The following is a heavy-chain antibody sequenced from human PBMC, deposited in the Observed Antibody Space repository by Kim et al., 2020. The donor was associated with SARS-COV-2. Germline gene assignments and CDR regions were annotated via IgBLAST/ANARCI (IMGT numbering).Heavy chain of an antibody. V-gene: IGHV3-30*18. J-gene: IGHJ4*01. CDR3: AKDIDYDFWSGLFDFDY. Sequence: GGSLRLSCAASGFTFSSYGMHWVRQAPGKGLEWVAVISYDGSNKYYADSVKGRFTISRDNSKNTLYLQMNSLRAEDTAVYYCAKDIDYDFWSGLFDFDY. CDR2: ISYDGSNK. CDR1: GFTFSSYG. D-gene: IGHD3-3*01.